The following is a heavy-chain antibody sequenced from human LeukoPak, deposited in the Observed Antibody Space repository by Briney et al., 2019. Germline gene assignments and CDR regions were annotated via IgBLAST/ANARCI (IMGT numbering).Heavy chain of an antibody. CDR3: ARVAGGYYYDSSGYLDY. V-gene: IGHV3-48*01. CDR2: IRPNDGTT. CDR1: GFTFSNYG. Sequence: GGSLRLSCEASGFTFSNYGMNWVRQAPGKGLEWVSYIRPNDGTTHYADSVKGRFTISRDNAKNTLYLQMNSLRAEDTAVYYCARVAGGYYYDSSGYLDYWGQGTLVTVSS. J-gene: IGHJ4*02. D-gene: IGHD3-22*01.